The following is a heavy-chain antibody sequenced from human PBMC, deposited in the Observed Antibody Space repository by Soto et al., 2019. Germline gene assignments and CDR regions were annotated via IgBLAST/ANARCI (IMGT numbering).Heavy chain of an antibody. CDR1: GFTFSSYS. D-gene: IGHD3-3*01. J-gene: IGHJ6*03. CDR2: ISSSSSTI. Sequence: GGSLRLSCAASGFTFSSYSMNWVRQAPGKGLEWVSYISSSSSTIYYADSVKGRFTISRDNAKNSLYLQMDSLRAEDTAVYYCARIPFGVATYYYYMDVWGKGTTVTVSS. V-gene: IGHV3-48*01. CDR3: ARIPFGVATYYYYMDV.